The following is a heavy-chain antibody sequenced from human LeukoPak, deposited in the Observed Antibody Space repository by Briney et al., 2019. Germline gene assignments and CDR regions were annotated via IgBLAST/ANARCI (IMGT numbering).Heavy chain of an antibody. CDR2: IYTSGST. Sequence: SETLSLTCTVSGGSISSYYWSWIRQPAGKGLEWIGRIYTSGSTNYKPALKSRVTISVDTSTNQFSLKLSSVTAADTAVYYCARGYNWNDGFDYWGQGTLVTVSS. CDR3: ARGYNWNDGFDY. J-gene: IGHJ4*02. CDR1: GGSISSYY. D-gene: IGHD1-20*01. V-gene: IGHV4-4*07.